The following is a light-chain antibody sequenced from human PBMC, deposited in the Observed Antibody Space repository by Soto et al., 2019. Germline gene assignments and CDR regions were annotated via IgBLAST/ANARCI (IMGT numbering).Light chain of an antibody. CDR2: GAS. CDR1: QSVSSSF. Sequence: EIVLPQSPGTLSLSPGERATLSCRASQSVSSSFLAWYQQKPGQAPRLLLYGASNRGTGIPDRFSGSGSGTDFTLTISRLEPEDFAVYYCQQYGTSPWAFGQGTKVAIE. CDR3: QQYGTSPWA. J-gene: IGKJ1*01. V-gene: IGKV3-20*01.